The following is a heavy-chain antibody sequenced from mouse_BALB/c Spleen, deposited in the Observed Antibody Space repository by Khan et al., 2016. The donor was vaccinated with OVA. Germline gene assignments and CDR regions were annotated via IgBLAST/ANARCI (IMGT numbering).Heavy chain of an antibody. CDR2: IWAGGST. CDR3: ARLEDI. D-gene: IGHD1-3*01. J-gene: IGHJ2*01. CDR1: GFSLTSYG. Sequence: QVQLQQSGPGLVAPSQSLSITCTVSGFSLTSYGVHWVRQPPGKGLECLGVIWAGGSTYYNSALMSRLCISKDNSKSQVFLKMNSLQTDDTAMYYGARLEDIWGQGTTLTVSS. V-gene: IGHV2-9*02.